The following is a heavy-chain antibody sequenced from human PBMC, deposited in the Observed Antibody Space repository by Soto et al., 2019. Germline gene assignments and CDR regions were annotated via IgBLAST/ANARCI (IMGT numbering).Heavy chain of an antibody. J-gene: IGHJ1*01. CDR2: FDPEDGET. Sequence: GASVKVSCKVSGYTLTELSMHWVRQAPGKGLEWMGGFDPEDGETIYAQKFQGRVTMTEDTSTDTAYMELSSLRSEDTTVYYCATPFLYYDSSGPRGFQHWGQGTLVTVSS. D-gene: IGHD3-22*01. CDR1: GYTLTELS. CDR3: ATPFLYYDSSGPRGFQH. V-gene: IGHV1-24*01.